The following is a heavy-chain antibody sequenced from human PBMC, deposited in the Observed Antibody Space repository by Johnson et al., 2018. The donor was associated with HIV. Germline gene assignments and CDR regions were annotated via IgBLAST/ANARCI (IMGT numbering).Heavy chain of an antibody. D-gene: IGHD3-22*01. V-gene: IGHV3-11*04. Sequence: QVQLVESGGGLVKPGGSLRLSCAASGFTFSDYYMSWIRQAPGKGLEWVSYISSSGSTIYYAASVKGRFTISRDNAKNSLYLQMNSLRAEDTAVYYCARSDSSGYYPSHAFDIWGQGTMVTVSS. CDR3: ARSDSSGYYPSHAFDI. CDR1: GFTFSDYY. J-gene: IGHJ3*02. CDR2: ISSSGSTI.